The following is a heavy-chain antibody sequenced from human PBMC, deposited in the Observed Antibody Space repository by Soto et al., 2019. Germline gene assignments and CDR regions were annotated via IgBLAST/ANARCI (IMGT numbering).Heavy chain of an antibody. CDR1: GFTFSSYW. CDR3: AREAAARHDAFDI. CDR2: INSDGSST. D-gene: IGHD6-13*01. Sequence: GGSLRLSCAASGFTFSSYWMHWVRQAPGKGLVWVSRINSDGSSTSYADSVKGRFTISRDNAKNTLYLQMNSLRAEDTAVYYCAREAAARHDAFDIWGQGTMVTVSS. J-gene: IGHJ3*02. V-gene: IGHV3-74*01.